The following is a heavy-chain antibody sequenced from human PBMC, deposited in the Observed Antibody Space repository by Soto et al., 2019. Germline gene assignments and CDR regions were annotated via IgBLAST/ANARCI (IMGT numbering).Heavy chain of an antibody. CDR2: FIPILGAP. CDR3: ARDRGGYSYGYADY. CDR1: GGTFSSQA. Sequence: SVKVSCKVSGGTFSSQAISWVRQAPGQRLEWMGVFIPILGAPKYAQNFRDRVTITADESTSTAYMELSSLRSEDTAVYYCARDRGGYSYGYADYWGPGTLVTVSS. D-gene: IGHD5-18*01. J-gene: IGHJ4*02. V-gene: IGHV1-69*13.